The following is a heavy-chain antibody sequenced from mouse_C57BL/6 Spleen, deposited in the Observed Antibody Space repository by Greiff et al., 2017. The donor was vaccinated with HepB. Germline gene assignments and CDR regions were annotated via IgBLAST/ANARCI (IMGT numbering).Heavy chain of an antibody. Sequence: VKLQHSGPELVKPGASVKISCKASGYAFSSSWMNWVKQRPGKGLEWIGRIYPGDGDTNYNGKFKGKATLTADKSSSTAYMQLSSLTSEDSAVYFCARRANYGYFDYWGQGTTLTVSS. CDR2: IYPGDGDT. D-gene: IGHD1-1*01. CDR3: ARRANYGYFDY. CDR1: GYAFSSSW. J-gene: IGHJ2*01. V-gene: IGHV1-82*01.